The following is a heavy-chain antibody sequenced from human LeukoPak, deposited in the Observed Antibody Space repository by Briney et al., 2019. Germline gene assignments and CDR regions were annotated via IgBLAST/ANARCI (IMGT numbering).Heavy chain of an antibody. D-gene: IGHD3-22*01. CDR3: ASPMTLVLRGLAGIDAFNI. J-gene: IGHJ3*02. CDR1: GVSISSGGYY. Sequence: SETLSLTCTVSGVSISSGGYYWSWIRQPPGKGLEWIGHIQHSGGTYYSPSLRSRVTMSLDRSKNQFSLNLSSATAADTAVYYCASPMTLVLRGLAGIDAFNIWGQGTMVTVSS. V-gene: IGHV4-30-2*01. CDR2: IQHSGGT.